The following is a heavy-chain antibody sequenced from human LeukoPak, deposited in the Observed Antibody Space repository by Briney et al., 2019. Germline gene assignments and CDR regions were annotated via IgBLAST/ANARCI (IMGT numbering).Heavy chain of an antibody. CDR2: MNPNSGNT. CDR1: GYTFTSYD. V-gene: IGHV1-8*01. CDR3: ARGPLPRLGYYYMDV. J-gene: IGHJ6*03. Sequence: EASVKVSCKASGYTFTSYDINWVRQATGRGLEWMGWMNPNSGNTGYAQKFQGRVTMTRNTSISTAYMELSSLRSEDTAVYYCARGPLPRLGYYYMDVWGKGTTVTVPS.